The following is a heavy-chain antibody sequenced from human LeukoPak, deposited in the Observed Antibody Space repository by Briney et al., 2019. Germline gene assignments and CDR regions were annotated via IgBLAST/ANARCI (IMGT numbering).Heavy chain of an antibody. J-gene: IGHJ4*02. CDR3: ARPVVPYGTVRYQLEF. V-gene: IGHV3-21*01. Sequence: KSGGSLRLSCAASGFTFSSDSMNWVRQAPGKGLEWVSSISSISDYIYYADSVKGRFTISRDNAKKSLYLQMNSLRVEDTAVYYCARPVVPYGTVRYQLEFWGQGTLVTVSS. CDR2: ISSISDYI. D-gene: IGHD2-21*01. CDR1: GFTFSSDS.